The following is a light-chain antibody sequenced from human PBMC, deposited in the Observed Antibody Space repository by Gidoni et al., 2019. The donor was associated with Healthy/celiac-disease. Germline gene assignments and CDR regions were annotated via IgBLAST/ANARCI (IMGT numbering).Light chain of an antibody. CDR1: QSLLHSNGYNY. J-gene: IGKJ5*01. CDR2: LGS. CDR3: MQARQTPIT. Sequence: DIVITPSPLSLPVTPGEPASIPCRSSQSLLHSNGYNYLDWYLQKPGQSPQLLIYLGSNRASGVPDRFSGSGSGTDFTLKISRVEAEDVGVYYCMQARQTPITFGQGTRLEIK. V-gene: IGKV2-28*01.